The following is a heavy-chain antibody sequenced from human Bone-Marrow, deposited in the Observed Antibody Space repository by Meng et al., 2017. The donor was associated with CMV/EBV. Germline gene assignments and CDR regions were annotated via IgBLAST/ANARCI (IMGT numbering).Heavy chain of an antibody. D-gene: IGHD5-18*01. Sequence: SETLSLTCAVHGGSFSGYYWSWIRQPPGKGLEWIGEINHSGSTNYNPSLKSRVTISVDTSKNQFSLKLSSVTAADTAVYYCARGIVRGYSYGEPFDYWGQGTLVTVSS. CDR3: ARGIVRGYSYGEPFDY. J-gene: IGHJ4*02. CDR2: INHSGST. CDR1: GGSFSGYY. V-gene: IGHV4-34*01.